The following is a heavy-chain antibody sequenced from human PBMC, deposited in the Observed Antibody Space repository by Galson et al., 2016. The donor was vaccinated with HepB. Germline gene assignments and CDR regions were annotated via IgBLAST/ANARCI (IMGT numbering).Heavy chain of an antibody. CDR2: IYYSGST. J-gene: IGHJ5*02. CDR1: NVSINGGGYY. CDR3: ARHSYNRFDP. V-gene: IGHV4-31*03. Sequence: TLSLTCSVSNVSINGGGYYWTWIRQNPGKGLEWIGYIYYSGSTFYNPSLQSRVAISVDTSKNYFSLKLRSVTAADTAVYYCARHSYNRFDPWGQGTLVTVSS. D-gene: IGHD2-21*01.